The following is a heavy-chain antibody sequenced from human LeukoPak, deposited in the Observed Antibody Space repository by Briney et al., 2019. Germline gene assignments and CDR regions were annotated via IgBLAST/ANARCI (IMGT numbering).Heavy chain of an antibody. D-gene: IGHD6-19*01. CDR1: GFTFSSYS. Sequence: GGSLRLSCAASGFTFSSYSMNWVRQAPGKGLEWVSYISSSSSTIYYADSVKGRFTISRDNAKNSLYLQMNSLRAEDTAVYYCARAVAGPYYYYGMDVWGQGTTVTVSS. V-gene: IGHV3-48*04. CDR2: ISSSSSTI. J-gene: IGHJ6*02. CDR3: ARAVAGPYYYYGMDV.